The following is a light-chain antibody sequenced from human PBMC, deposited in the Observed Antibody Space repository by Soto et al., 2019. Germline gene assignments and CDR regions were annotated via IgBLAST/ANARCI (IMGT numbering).Light chain of an antibody. V-gene: IGLV2-8*01. J-gene: IGLJ2*01. Sequence: QSALTQPPXASGSPGQSVTISXTGTSNDVGGYNYVSWYQQHPGKAPKLMIYEVIKRPSGVPDRFSGSKSGNTASLTVSGLQAEDEADYYCSSYGGSSISVVFGGGTKLTVL. CDR2: EVI. CDR3: SSYGGSSISVV. CDR1: SNDVGGYNY.